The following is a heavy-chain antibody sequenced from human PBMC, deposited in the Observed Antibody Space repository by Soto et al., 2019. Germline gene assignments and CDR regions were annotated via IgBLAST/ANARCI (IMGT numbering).Heavy chain of an antibody. J-gene: IGHJ4*02. V-gene: IGHV1-3*01. CDR1: GYTFTSYA. Sequence: ASVKVSCKASGYTFTSYAMHWVLQAPGQRLEWMGWINAVNGHTKYSQKFQGRVTITRDTSASTAYMELNSLRAEDTAVYYCARESEDLTSNFDYWGQGTLVTVSS. CDR3: ARESEDLTSNFDY. CDR2: INAVNGHT.